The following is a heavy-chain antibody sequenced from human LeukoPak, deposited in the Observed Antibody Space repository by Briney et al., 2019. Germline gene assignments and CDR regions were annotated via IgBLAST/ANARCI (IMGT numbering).Heavy chain of an antibody. J-gene: IGHJ4*02. CDR3: IRLFDCSGISRYVGAIDY. CDR1: GFTFSGSA. CDR2: IRSKAYNYAT. D-gene: IGHD2-2*01. V-gene: IGHV3-73*01. Sequence: GGSLRLSCAASGFTFSGSAMHWVRQASGKGLEWVGHIRSKAYNYATAYAASVEGRFTISRDDSKNTAYLQMNSLKTKDTAVYYCIRLFDCSGISRYVGAIDYWGQGTLVTVSS.